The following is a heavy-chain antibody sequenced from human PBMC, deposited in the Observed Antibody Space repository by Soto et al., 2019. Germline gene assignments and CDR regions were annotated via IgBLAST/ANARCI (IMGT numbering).Heavy chain of an antibody. CDR2: INHSGST. CDR3: ARGPNEKYCSSTSCSRCWFDP. J-gene: IGHJ5*02. CDR1: GGSFSGYY. V-gene: IGHV4-34*01. Sequence: QVQLQQWGAGLLKPSETLSLTCAVYGGSFSGYYWSWIRQPPGKGLEWIGEINHSGSTNYNPSLKSRVTISVDTSKNQFSLKLSSVTAADTAVYYCARGPNEKYCSSTSCSRCWFDPWGQGTLVTVSS. D-gene: IGHD2-2*01.